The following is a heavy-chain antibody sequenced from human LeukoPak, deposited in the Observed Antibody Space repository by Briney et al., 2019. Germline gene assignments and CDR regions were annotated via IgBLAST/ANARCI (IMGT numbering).Heavy chain of an antibody. D-gene: IGHD6-13*01. J-gene: IGHJ5*02. V-gene: IGHV4-59*01. Sequence: SETLSLTCAVYGGSFSGYYWSWIRQPPGKGLEWIGYIYYSGSTNYNPSLKSRVTISVDTSKNQFSLKLSSVTAADTAVYYCARDRAYDSSSWYSGWFDPWGQGTLVTVSS. CDR3: ARDRAYDSSSWYSGWFDP. CDR1: GGSFSGYY. CDR2: IYYSGST.